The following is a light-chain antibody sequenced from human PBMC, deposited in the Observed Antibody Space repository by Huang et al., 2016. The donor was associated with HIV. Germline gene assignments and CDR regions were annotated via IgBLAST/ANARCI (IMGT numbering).Light chain of an antibody. CDR3: QQRNDWPPYT. J-gene: IGKJ2*01. Sequence: EVVLTQSPATLSLSPGERATLSCRASQSVTNFLALYQQKPGQPPRRLIYDASTRATGIPPRFSGSGSGTDFTLTISSLEPEDFAVYYCQQRNDWPPYTFGQGTRLEIK. CDR1: QSVTNF. V-gene: IGKV3-11*01. CDR2: DAS.